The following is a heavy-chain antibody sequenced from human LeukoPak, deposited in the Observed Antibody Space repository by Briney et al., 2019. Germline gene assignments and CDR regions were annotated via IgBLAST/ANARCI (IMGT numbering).Heavy chain of an antibody. J-gene: IGHJ4*02. CDR1: GGTFSSYA. CDR3: AREDSGSFFHRPWNY. CDR2: IIPIFGTA. Sequence: GASVKVSCTVSGGTFSSYAISWVRQAPGQGLEWMGGIIPIFGTANYAQKFQGRVTITADESTSTAYMELSSLRSEDTAVYYCAREDSGSFFHRPWNYWGQGTLVTVSS. V-gene: IGHV1-69*13. D-gene: IGHD1-26*01.